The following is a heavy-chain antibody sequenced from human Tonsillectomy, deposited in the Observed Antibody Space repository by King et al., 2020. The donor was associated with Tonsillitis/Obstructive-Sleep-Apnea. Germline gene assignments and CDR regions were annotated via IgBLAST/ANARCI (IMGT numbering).Heavy chain of an antibody. V-gene: IGHV3-49*04. CDR2: IRSKAYGGTT. D-gene: IGHD1-26*01. CDR1: GFTFGDYA. CDR3: TRDTWDVKYDY. Sequence: VQLVESGGGLVQPGRSLRLSCTASGFTFGDYAMSWVRQAPGKGLEWVGFIRSKAYGGTTEYAASVKGRFTISRDDSKSIAYLQMNSLKTEDTAVYYCTRDTWDVKYDYWGQGTLVTVSS. J-gene: IGHJ4*02.